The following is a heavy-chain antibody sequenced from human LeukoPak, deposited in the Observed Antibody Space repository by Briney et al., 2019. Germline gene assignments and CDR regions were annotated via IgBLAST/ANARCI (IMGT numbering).Heavy chain of an antibody. J-gene: IGHJ4*02. Sequence: ASVKVSCKASGYTFTSYAMHWVRQAPGQRLEWMGWINAGNGNTKYSQKFQGRVTITRDTSASTAYMELSSLRPEDTAVYYCARPYDGSGYPDYWGQGTLVTVSS. D-gene: IGHD3-22*01. CDR1: GYTFTSYA. CDR2: INAGNGNT. CDR3: ARPYDGSGYPDY. V-gene: IGHV1-3*01.